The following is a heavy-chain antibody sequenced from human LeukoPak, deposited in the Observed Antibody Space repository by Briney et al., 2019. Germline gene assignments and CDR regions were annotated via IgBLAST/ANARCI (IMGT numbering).Heavy chain of an antibody. CDR1: GGSISSYY. V-gene: IGHV4-59*01. CDR3: ARCRKRSNYYYYYMDV. D-gene: IGHD4-11*01. Sequence: SETLSLTCTVSGGSISSYYWSWIRQPPGKGLEWIGYIYYSGSTNYNPSLKSRVTISVDTSKNQFSLKLGSVTAADTAVYYCARCRKRSNYYYYYMDVWGEGTTVTVSS. CDR2: IYYSGST. J-gene: IGHJ6*03.